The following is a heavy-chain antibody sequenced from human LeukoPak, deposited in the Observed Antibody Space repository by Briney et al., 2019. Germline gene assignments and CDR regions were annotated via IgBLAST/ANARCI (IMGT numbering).Heavy chain of an antibody. CDR2: TYYRSKWHN. J-gene: IGHJ4*02. V-gene: IGHV6-1*01. CDR3: ARLSSGSSDPFDS. D-gene: IGHD3-10*01. Sequence: SQTLSLTCAISGDSVSSNRAAWNWIRQSPSRGLEWLGRTYYRSKWHNNCALSVRSRITINPDTSKNQFSLQLNSVTPEDTAVYYCARLSSGSSDPFDSWGQGTLVTVSS. CDR1: GDSVSSNRAA.